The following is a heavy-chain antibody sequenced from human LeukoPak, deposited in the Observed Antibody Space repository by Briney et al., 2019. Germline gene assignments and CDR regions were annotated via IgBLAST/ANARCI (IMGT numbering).Heavy chain of an antibody. D-gene: IGHD3-10*02. J-gene: IGHJ6*04. Sequence: GGSLRLACAASGFAFSDYYMTWIRQAPGKGLEWVSYISTSGSTIYYADSVKGRFTISRDNAKNSLYLQMNSLRAEDTAVYYCAELGITMIGGVWGKGTTVTISS. V-gene: IGHV3-11*04. CDR2: ISTSGSTI. CDR3: AELGITMIGGV. CDR1: GFAFSDYY.